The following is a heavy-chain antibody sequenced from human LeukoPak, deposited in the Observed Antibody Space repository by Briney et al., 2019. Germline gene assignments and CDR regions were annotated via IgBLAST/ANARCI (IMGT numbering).Heavy chain of an antibody. Sequence: GASVKVSCKASGGTFSSYAISWVRQAPGQGLEWMGGIIPIFGTANYAQKFHGRVTITADESTSTAYMELSSLRSEDTAVYYCARGSAMVRGVFDYWGQGTLVTVSS. CDR3: ARGSAMVRGVFDY. D-gene: IGHD3-10*01. CDR2: IIPIFGTA. CDR1: GGTFSSYA. V-gene: IGHV1-69*13. J-gene: IGHJ4*02.